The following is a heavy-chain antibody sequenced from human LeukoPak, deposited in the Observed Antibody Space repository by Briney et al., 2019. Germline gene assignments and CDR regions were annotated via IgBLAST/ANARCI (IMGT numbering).Heavy chain of an antibody. Sequence: ASVKVSCKASGYTFTDYYMHWVRQAPGQGLEWMGWINPNSGGTNYAQKFQGRVTMTRDTSISTASMELSRLRSDDTAVYYCARCGHSINALDIWGQGTMVTVSS. V-gene: IGHV1-2*02. CDR1: GYTFTDYY. CDR2: INPNSGGT. CDR3: ARCGHSINALDI. D-gene: IGHD5-24*01. J-gene: IGHJ3*02.